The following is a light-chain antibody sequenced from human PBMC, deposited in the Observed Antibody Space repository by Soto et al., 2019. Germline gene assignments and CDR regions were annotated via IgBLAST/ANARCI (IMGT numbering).Light chain of an antibody. CDR3: SSNTISSTLV. CDR2: EVS. V-gene: IGLV2-14*01. J-gene: IGLJ1*01. Sequence: QSALTQPASVSGSPGQSITISCTGTSSDVGGYNYVSWYQQHPGNAPKLMIYEVSNRPAGVSDRFSGSKSGNTASLTISGLQAEEEAEYYCSSNTISSTLVFGTETKVTVL. CDR1: SSDVGGYNY.